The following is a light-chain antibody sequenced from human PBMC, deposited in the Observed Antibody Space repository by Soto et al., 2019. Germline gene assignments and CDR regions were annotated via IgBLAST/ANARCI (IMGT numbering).Light chain of an antibody. V-gene: IGKV1-5*01. CDR1: QSISSW. CDR2: DAS. Sequence: DIQLTQSRSTLSASLGDGVTITCRASQSISSWLAWYQQKPGKAPKLLIYDASSLESGVPSRFSGSGSGTEFTLTISSLQPDDFATYYCQQYNSYSSTFGQGTKVDIK. J-gene: IGKJ1*01. CDR3: QQYNSYSST.